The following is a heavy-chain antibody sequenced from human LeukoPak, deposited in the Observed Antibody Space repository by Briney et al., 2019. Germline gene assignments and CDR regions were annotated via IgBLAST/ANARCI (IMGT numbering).Heavy chain of an antibody. D-gene: IGHD6-19*01. J-gene: IGHJ6*03. CDR2: IYYSGST. V-gene: IGHV4-39*07. Sequence: SETLSLTCTVSGGSISSSSYYWGWIRQPPGKGLEWIGSIYYSGSTYYNPSLKSRVTISVDTSKNQFSLKLSSVTAADTAVYYCARGDSSGWPQFYYYYYYMDVWGKGTTVTVSS. CDR3: ARGDSSGWPQFYYYYYYMDV. CDR1: GGSISSSSYY.